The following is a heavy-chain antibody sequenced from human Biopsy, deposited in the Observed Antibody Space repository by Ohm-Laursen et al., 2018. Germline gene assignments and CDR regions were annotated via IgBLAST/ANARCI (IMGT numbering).Heavy chain of an antibody. D-gene: IGHD3-22*01. CDR3: AKDLASGSGYYWYFDF. V-gene: IGHV3-9*01. J-gene: IGHJ2*01. CDR2: ISWNSGNI. CDR1: GFTLDDYA. Sequence: SLRLSCAASGFTLDDYALHWVRQAPGRGLEWVSGISWNSGNIGYADSVKGRFTISRDNAKNSVYLQMNSLRAEDTAFYYCAKDLASGSGYYWYFDFWGRGTLVTVSS.